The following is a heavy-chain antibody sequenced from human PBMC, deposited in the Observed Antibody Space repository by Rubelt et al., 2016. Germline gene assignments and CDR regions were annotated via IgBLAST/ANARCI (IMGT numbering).Heavy chain of an antibody. D-gene: IGHD3-22*01. Sequence: RLSCAASGFTFSSYWMSWARQAPGKGLEWLANIKEDGSETYHVDSVRGRFTISRDNAKNSVYLQMNSLRAEDTAVYYGARDKGWYDSSPYYFDYWGQGTLVTVSS. CDR2: IKEDGSET. CDR3: ARDKGWYDSSPYYFDY. CDR1: GFTFSSYW. J-gene: IGHJ4*02. V-gene: IGHV3-7*01.